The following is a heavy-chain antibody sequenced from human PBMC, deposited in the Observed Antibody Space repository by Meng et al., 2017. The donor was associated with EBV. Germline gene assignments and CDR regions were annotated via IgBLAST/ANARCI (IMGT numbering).Heavy chain of an antibody. D-gene: IGHD5-18*01. CDR3: AKEGIQLWSKFFDY. CDR2: ISYDGSNK. V-gene: IGHV3-30*18. CDR1: GFTFSSYG. Sequence: VELLGSGGGGVQPGRSLRLSCAASGFTFSSYGMHWVRQAPGKGLEWVAVISYDGSNKYYADSVKGRFTISRDNSKNTLYLQMNSLRAEDTAVYYCAKEGIQLWSKFFDYWGQGTLVTVSS. J-gene: IGHJ4*02.